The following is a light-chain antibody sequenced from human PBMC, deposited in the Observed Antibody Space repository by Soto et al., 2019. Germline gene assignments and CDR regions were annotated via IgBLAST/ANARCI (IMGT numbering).Light chain of an antibody. CDR2: DAS. CDR3: QQTYSTFVS. J-gene: IGKJ4*01. CDR1: QTISTF. V-gene: IGKV1-39*01. Sequence: DIQMTQSPSSLSASVGDRVTITCRSSQTISTFLHWFQQKPGKAPNLLIYDASSLQSGVPSRFSGSGSGTDFTLTISSLQPEDFGTYYWQQTYSTFVSFGGGTKV.